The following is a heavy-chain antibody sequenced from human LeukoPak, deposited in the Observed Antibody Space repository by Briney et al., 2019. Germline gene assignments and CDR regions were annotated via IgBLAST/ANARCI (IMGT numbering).Heavy chain of an antibody. D-gene: IGHD1-26*01. CDR1: GYTFGTHW. CDR3: ARDYSGQWEQLTGWWIDP. Sequence: ASVKVSCKPSGYTFGTHWMHWVRQAPGQGLEWMAIINPSGDFRSYAQKFQGRVTVTRDMSTRTVYMELSDLRPEDTAQYYCARDYSGQWEQLTGWWIDPWGQGTLVIVSS. V-gene: IGHV1-46*01. J-gene: IGHJ5*02. CDR2: INPSGDFR.